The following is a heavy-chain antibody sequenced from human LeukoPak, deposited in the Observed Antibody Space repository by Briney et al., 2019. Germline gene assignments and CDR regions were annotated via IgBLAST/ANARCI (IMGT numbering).Heavy chain of an antibody. V-gene: IGHV5-51*01. CDR2: IYPGDSDT. J-gene: IGHJ4*02. CDR1: GYSFTSYW. D-gene: IGHD6-6*01. CDR3: ARQRLGFSSSRDFDY. Sequence: GESLKISCKGSGYSFTSYWIGWVRQMPGKGLEWMGIIYPGDSDTRYSPSFQGQVTISVDKSISTAYLQWSSLKASDTAMYYCARQRLGFSSSRDFDYWGQGTLVTVSS.